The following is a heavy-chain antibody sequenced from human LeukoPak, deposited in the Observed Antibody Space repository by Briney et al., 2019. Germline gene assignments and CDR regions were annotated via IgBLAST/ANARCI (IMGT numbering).Heavy chain of an antibody. J-gene: IGHJ4*02. D-gene: IGHD2/OR15-2a*01. Sequence: SGPTLVHPTADFARTCTFYGFSLSTSGAGVGWIWQPAVKALERLAFISCDDDKRYSPSLKSRLTITKDISKNQVVLTMTSMDPVDTATYYCAHRGVLLSFDYWGQGTLVTVSS. CDR2: ISCDDDK. CDR3: AHRGVLLSFDY. V-gene: IGHV2-5*02. CDR1: GFSLSTSGAG.